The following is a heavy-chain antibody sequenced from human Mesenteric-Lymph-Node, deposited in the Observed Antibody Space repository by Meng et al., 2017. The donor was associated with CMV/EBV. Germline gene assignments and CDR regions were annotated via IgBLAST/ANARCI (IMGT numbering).Heavy chain of an antibody. CDR1: GFTVSGSY. J-gene: IGHJ4*02. CDR3: ARGRLGIAVAGTGY. CDR2: ISSSGSTI. V-gene: IGHV3-11*04. D-gene: IGHD6-19*01. Sequence: GGSLRLSCAPSGFTVSGSYMRWVRQAPGKGLEWVSYISSSGSTIYYADSVKGRFTISRDNAKNSLYLQMNSLRAEDTAVYYCARGRLGIAVAGTGYWGQGTLVTVSS.